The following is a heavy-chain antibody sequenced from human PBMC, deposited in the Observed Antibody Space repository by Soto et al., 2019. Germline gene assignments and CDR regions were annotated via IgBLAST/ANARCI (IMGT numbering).Heavy chain of an antibody. CDR1: GFTFSSYW. CDR3: ARGKAGTTTDYFDY. Sequence: GGSLRLSCAASGFTFSSYWMHWVRQAPGKGLVWVSHISSDGSSTRFADSVKGRFTISRDNAKNTLYLQMNSLRAEDTAVYYCARGKAGTTTDYFDYWGQGTLVTVSS. J-gene: IGHJ4*02. D-gene: IGHD1-7*01. CDR2: ISSDGSST. V-gene: IGHV3-74*01.